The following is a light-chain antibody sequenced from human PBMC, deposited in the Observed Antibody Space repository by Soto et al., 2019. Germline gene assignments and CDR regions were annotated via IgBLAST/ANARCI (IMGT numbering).Light chain of an antibody. V-gene: IGKV1-5*03. CDR2: KAS. J-gene: IGKJ1*01. CDR3: QHYNSYSEA. CDR1: QTISSW. Sequence: DIQMTQSPSTLSGSVGDRVTITCRASQTISSWLAWYQQKPGKAPKLLIYKASTLKSGVPSRFSGSRSGTEFPLTISSLQPDDFATYYCQHYNSYSEAFGQGTKVELK.